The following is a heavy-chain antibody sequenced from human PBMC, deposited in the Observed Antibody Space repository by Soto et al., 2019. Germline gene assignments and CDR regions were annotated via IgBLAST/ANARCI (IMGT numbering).Heavy chain of an antibody. J-gene: IGHJ6*02. V-gene: IGHV1-69*13. Sequence: SVKVSCKASGGTFSSYAISWVRQAPGQGLEWMGGIIPIFGTANYAQKFQGRVTITADESTSTAYMELSSLRSEDTAVYYCARKVVPAAMRYYYYGMDVWGQGTTVTVSS. CDR1: GGTFSSYA. CDR3: ARKVVPAAMRYYYYGMDV. D-gene: IGHD2-2*01. CDR2: IIPIFGTA.